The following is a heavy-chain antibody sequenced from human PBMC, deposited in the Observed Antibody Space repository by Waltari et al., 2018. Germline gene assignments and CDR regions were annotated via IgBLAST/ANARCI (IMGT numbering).Heavy chain of an antibody. D-gene: IGHD1-26*01. CDR2: IYSSGST. CDR3: ARGYYGRGDY. Sequence: QVQLQESGPGLVKPSQTLSLTCTVSGDSISSSSYYWSWIRQPAGKGLEWIGRIYSSGSTNYNPSFKSQVTISLDTSKNQFSLKLDSVTAADTAVYYCARGYYGRGDYWGQGTLVTVSS. V-gene: IGHV4-61*02. CDR1: GDSISSSSYY. J-gene: IGHJ4*02.